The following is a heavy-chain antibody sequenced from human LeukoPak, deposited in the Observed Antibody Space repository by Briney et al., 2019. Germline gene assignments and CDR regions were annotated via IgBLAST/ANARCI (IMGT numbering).Heavy chain of an antibody. CDR2: IRYDGSNK. Sequence: GGSLRLSCAASGFTFSSYDMHWVRQAPGKGLEWVAFIRYDGSNKYYADSVKGRFTISRDNSKNSLYLQMNSLRAEDTAVYYCARDPRSGCTSTSCFWGWFDPWGQGTLVTVSS. J-gene: IGHJ5*02. CDR1: GFTFSSYD. D-gene: IGHD2-2*01. CDR3: ARDPRSGCTSTSCFWGWFDP. V-gene: IGHV3-30*02.